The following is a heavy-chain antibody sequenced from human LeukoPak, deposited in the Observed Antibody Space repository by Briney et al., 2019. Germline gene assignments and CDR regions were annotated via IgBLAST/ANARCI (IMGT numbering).Heavy chain of an antibody. J-gene: IGHJ4*02. V-gene: IGHV3-20*04. CDR2: INWNGHST. Sequence: GGSLRLSCAASGFTFDDYGMSWVRQAPGKGLEWVSGINWNGHSTGYADSVKGRFTISRDNAKNSMYLQMNSLRAEDTALYYCARGFLADLSMVWVDYWGQGTLVTVSS. D-gene: IGHD3-10*01. CDR1: GFTFDDYG. CDR3: ARGFLADLSMVWVDY.